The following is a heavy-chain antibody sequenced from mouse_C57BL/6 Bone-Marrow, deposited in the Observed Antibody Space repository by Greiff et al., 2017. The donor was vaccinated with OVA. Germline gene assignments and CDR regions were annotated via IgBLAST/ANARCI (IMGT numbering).Heavy chain of an antibody. CDR3: AVNFPWYFDV. J-gene: IGHJ1*03. Sequence: VKLMESGAELVRPGTSVKMSCKASGYTFTNYWIGWAKQRPGHGLEWIGDIYPGGGYTNYNEKFKGKATLTADKSSSTAYMQFSSLTSEDSAIYYCAVNFPWYFDVWGTGTTVTVSS. CDR2: IYPGGGYT. CDR1: GYTFTNYW. V-gene: IGHV1-63*01.